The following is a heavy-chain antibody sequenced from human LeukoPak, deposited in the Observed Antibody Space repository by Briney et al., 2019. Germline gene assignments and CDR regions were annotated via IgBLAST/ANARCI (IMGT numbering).Heavy chain of an antibody. Sequence: PGGSLRLSCAASGFTVSSNYMSWVRQAPGKGLEWVSVIYSGGSTYYADSAKGRFTISRHNSKNTLYLQMNSLRAEDTAVYYCARSTTSSWYPIYYYYGMDVWGQGTTVTVSS. D-gene: IGHD6-13*01. V-gene: IGHV3-53*04. CDR1: GFTVSSNY. J-gene: IGHJ6*02. CDR3: ARSTTSSWYPIYYYYGMDV. CDR2: IYSGGST.